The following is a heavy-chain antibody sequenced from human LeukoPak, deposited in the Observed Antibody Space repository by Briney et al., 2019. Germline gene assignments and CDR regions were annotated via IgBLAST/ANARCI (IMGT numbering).Heavy chain of an antibody. CDR2: IIPIFGTA. J-gene: IGHJ4*02. CDR1: GGTFSSYA. CDR3: AINAGYSYGYSTAIVDY. V-gene: IGHV1-69*13. D-gene: IGHD5-18*01. Sequence: GASVKVSCKASGGTFSSYAISWVLQAPGQGLEWMGGIIPIFGTANYAQKFQGRVTITADESTSTAYMELSSLRSEDTAVYYCAINAGYSYGYSTAIVDYWGQGTLVTVSS.